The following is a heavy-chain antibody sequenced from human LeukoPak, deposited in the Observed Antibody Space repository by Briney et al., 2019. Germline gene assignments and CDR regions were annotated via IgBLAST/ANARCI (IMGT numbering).Heavy chain of an antibody. CDR2: IYMGGNT. Sequence: PGRSLRLSCAASGFTVSSHDMSWVRQAPGRGLEWVSVIYMGGNTYYADSVKGRFTISRHTSKNTLYLQMNSLRAEDTAVYYCARVGDEVAYTRGYLDHWGQGTLVTVSS. V-gene: IGHV3-53*04. CDR3: ARVGDEVAYTRGYLDH. J-gene: IGHJ4*02. D-gene: IGHD3-16*01. CDR1: GFTVSSHD.